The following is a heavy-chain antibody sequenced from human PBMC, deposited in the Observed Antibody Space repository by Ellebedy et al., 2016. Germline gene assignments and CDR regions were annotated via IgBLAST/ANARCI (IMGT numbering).Heavy chain of an antibody. D-gene: IGHD7-27*01. Sequence: SETLSLTXAVYGGSISSYYWSWIRQPPGKGLEWIGYIYYSGSTNYNPSLKSRVTISVDTSKNQFSLKLSSVTAADTAVYYCARDLLGDAFDIWGQGTMVTVSS. J-gene: IGHJ3*02. CDR3: ARDLLGDAFDI. CDR2: IYYSGST. CDR1: GGSISSYY. V-gene: IGHV4-59*13.